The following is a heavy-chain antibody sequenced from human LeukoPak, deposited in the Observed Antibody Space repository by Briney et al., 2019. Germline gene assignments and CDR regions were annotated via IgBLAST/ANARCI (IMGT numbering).Heavy chain of an antibody. V-gene: IGHV3-73*01. D-gene: IGHD1-26*01. CDR3: TSPSGSYGAFDI. Sequence: GGSLKLSCAASGFTFSGSAMHWVRQASGKGLEWVGRIRSKANSYATAYAASVKGRFTISRDDSKNTAYLQMNSLKTEDTAVYYCTSPSGSYGAFDIWGQGPMVTVSS. J-gene: IGHJ3*02. CDR2: IRSKANSYAT. CDR1: GFTFSGSA.